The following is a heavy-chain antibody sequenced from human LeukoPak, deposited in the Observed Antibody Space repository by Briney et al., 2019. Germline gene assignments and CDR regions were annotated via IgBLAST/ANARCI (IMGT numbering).Heavy chain of an antibody. CDR3: VKDLSGNFYFDY. V-gene: IGHV3-64D*09. Sequence: GGSLRLSCAASGFTFSSYAMSWVRQASGKGLKYVSAISNDGGSTYYADSMKDRFTISRDNSKNTLYLQMSSLRAEDTAVYYCVKDLSGNFYFDYWGQGTLVTVSS. J-gene: IGHJ4*02. CDR2: ISNDGGST. CDR1: GFTFSSYA. D-gene: IGHD1-1*01.